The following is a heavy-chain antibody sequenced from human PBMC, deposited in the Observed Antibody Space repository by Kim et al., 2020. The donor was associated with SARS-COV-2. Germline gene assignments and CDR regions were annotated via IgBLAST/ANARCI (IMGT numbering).Heavy chain of an antibody. V-gene: IGHV1-24*01. D-gene: IGHD3-10*01. Sequence: ASVKVSCKVSGYTLTELSMHWVRQAPGKGLEWMGGFDPEDGETIYAQKFQGRVIMTEDTSTDTAYMELSSLRSEDTAVYYCAMIWFGRGGDYCGMDVWGQGTTVTVSS. CDR2: FDPEDGET. CDR1: GYTLTELS. CDR3: AMIWFGRGGDYCGMDV. J-gene: IGHJ6*02.